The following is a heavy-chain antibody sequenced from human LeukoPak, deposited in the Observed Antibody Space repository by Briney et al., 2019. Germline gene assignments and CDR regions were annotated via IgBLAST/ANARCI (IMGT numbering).Heavy chain of an antibody. V-gene: IGHV6-1*01. CDR3: ARDDGNLSGAGRHAFDI. CDR1: GDSASSNSAA. Sequence: SQTLSLSSAISGDSASSNSAAWNWVRQSPSRGLEWLGWTYYRSKQNYDSAVSVKSRIIVTPDTSKTQFSLQLSSVTPEDTAMYYCARDDGNLSGAGRHAFDIWGQGTMVTVSS. D-gene: IGHD3-10*01. CDR2: TYYRSKQNY. J-gene: IGHJ3*02.